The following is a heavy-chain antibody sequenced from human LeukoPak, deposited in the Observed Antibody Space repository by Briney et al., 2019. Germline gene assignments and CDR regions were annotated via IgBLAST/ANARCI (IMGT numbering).Heavy chain of an antibody. J-gene: IGHJ5*02. V-gene: IGHV4-39*01. D-gene: IGHD1-14*01. Sequence: SETLSLTCTVSGGSISSSSYYWGWIRQPPGKGLEWIGSLYYSGSTYYNPSLKSRVTISVDTSKNQFSLKVTSVTAADTAVYYCARWDETNNWFDPWGQGTLVTVSS. CDR2: LYYSGST. CDR3: ARWDETNNWFDP. CDR1: GGSISSSSYY.